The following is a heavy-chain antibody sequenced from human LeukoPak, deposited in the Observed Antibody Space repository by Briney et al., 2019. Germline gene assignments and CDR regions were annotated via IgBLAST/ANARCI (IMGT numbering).Heavy chain of an antibody. CDR2: IIPILGIA. D-gene: IGHD2-2*01. CDR3: ARDTPLCSSTSCSHKKGGDAFDI. Sequence: GASVKVSCKASGGTFSSYAISWVRQAPGQGLEWMGRIIPILGIANYAQKFQGRVTITTDESTSTAYMELSSLRSEDTAVYYCARDTPLCSSTSCSHKKGGDAFDIWGQGTMVTVSS. J-gene: IGHJ3*02. V-gene: IGHV1-69*04. CDR1: GGTFSSYA.